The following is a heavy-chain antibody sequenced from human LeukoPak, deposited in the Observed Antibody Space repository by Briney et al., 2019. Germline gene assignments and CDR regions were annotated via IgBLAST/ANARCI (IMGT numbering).Heavy chain of an antibody. V-gene: IGHV3-48*04. Sequence: PGGSLRLSCAASEFIFSSYSMNWVRQAPGKGLEWVSYISSSSSTIYYADSVKGRFTISRDNAKNSLYPQMNSLRAEDTAVYYSARERSVVATIDYWGQGTLVTVSS. CDR2: ISSSSSTI. CDR1: EFIFSSYS. CDR3: ARERSVVATIDY. J-gene: IGHJ4*02. D-gene: IGHD5-12*01.